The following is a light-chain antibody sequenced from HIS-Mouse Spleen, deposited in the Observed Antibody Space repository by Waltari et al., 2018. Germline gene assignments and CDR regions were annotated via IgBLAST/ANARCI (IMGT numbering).Light chain of an antibody. CDR1: ALPKTY. CDR3: YSTDSSGNHWV. Sequence: SYELTQPPSVSVSPGQTARTTCPGDALPKTYSYWYQQKSGQAPVLVIYEDSKRPSGIPERFSGSSSGTMATLTISGAQVEDEADYYCYSTDSSGNHWVFGGGTKLTVL. V-gene: IGLV3-10*01. J-gene: IGLJ3*02. CDR2: EDS.